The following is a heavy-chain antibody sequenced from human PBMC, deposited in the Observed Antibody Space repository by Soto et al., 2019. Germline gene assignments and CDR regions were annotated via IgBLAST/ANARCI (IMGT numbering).Heavy chain of an antibody. J-gene: IGHJ4*02. D-gene: IGHD6-19*01. V-gene: IGHV3-33*01. CDR3: ARDGHSSGWYLTWVLDY. CDR1: GFTFSSYG. Sequence: GGSLRLSCAASGFTFSSYGMHWVRQAPGKGLEWVAVIWYDGSNKYYADSVKGRFTISRDNSKNTLYLQMNSLRAEDTAVYYCARDGHSSGWYLTWVLDYWGQGTLVTVSS. CDR2: IWYDGSNK.